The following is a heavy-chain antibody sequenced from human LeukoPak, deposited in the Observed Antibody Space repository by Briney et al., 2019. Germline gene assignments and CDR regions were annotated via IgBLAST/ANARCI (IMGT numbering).Heavy chain of an antibody. Sequence: GGSLRLSCAASGFTFSSYSMNWVRQAPGKGLEWVSYISSSSSTIYYADSVKGRFTISRDNAKNSLYLQMNSLRAEDTALYYCAKDIRSIGRSFDYWGQGTLVTVSS. V-gene: IGHV3-48*04. CDR2: ISSSSSTI. J-gene: IGHJ4*02. CDR3: AKDIRSIGRSFDY. D-gene: IGHD3-3*02. CDR1: GFTFSSYS.